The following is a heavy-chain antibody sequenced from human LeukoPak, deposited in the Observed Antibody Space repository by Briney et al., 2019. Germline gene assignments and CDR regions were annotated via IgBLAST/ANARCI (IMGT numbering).Heavy chain of an antibody. CDR3: ARDHGSGSYYKCEFDY. J-gene: IGHJ4*02. V-gene: IGHV3-30*03. D-gene: IGHD3-10*01. CDR1: GFTFSSYG. Sequence: GRSLRLSCAASGFTFSSYGMHWVRQAPGKGLEWVAVISYDGSNKYYADSVKGRFTISRDNSKNTLYLQMNSLRAEDTAVYYCARDHGSGSYYKCEFDYWGQGTLVTVSS. CDR2: ISYDGSNK.